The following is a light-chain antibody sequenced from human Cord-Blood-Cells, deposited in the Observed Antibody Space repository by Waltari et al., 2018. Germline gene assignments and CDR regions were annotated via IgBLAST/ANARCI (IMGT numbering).Light chain of an antibody. J-gene: IGLJ1*01. CDR2: EVS. Sequence: QSALTQPAPVSGSPGQAITLSCTGTSRDLGSYNPVSWYQQHPGKAPKLMIYEVSKRPSGVSNRFSGSKSGNTASLTISGLQAEDEADYYCCSYAGSSTYVFGTGTKVTVL. CDR3: CSYAGSSTYV. CDR1: SRDLGSYNP. V-gene: IGLV2-23*02.